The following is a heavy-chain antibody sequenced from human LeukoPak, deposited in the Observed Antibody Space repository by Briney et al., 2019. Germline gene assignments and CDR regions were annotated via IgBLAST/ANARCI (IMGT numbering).Heavy chain of an antibody. J-gene: IGHJ5*02. V-gene: IGHV1-69*01. CDR3: ARYDFWSGFGWFDP. Sequence: SVKVSCKASGGTFSSYAISWVRQAPGQGLEWLGGIIPIFGTANYAQKFQGRVTITADESTSTAYMELSSLRSEDTAVYYCARYDFWSGFGWFDPWGQGTLVTVSS. D-gene: IGHD3-3*01. CDR1: GGTFSSYA. CDR2: IIPIFGTA.